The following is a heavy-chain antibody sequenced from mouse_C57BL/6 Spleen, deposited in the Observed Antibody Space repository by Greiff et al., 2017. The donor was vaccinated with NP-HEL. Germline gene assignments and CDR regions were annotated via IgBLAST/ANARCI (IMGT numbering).Heavy chain of an antibody. CDR2: ISNGGGST. J-gene: IGHJ4*01. Sequence: EVQRVESGGGLVQPGGSLKLSCAASGFTFSDYYMYWVRQTPEKRLEWVAYISNGGGSTYYPDTVKGRFTISRDNAKNTLYLQMSRLKSEDTAMYYCARWASNFDAMDYWGQGTSVTVSS. V-gene: IGHV5-12*01. CDR1: GFTFSDYY. CDR3: ARWASNFDAMDY. D-gene: IGHD2-5*01.